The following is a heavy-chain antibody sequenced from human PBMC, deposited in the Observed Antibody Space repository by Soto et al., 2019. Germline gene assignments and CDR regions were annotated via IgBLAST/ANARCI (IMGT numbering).Heavy chain of an antibody. Sequence: SVKVSCKASGGTFSSYAISWVRQAPGQGVEWMGGIIPIFGTANYAQKFQGRVTITADESTSTAYMELSSLRSEDTAVYYCASAAPSGGYTYDYWGQGTLVTVPS. CDR2: IIPIFGTA. CDR3: ASAAPSGGYTYDY. V-gene: IGHV1-69*13. CDR1: GGTFSSYA. D-gene: IGHD3-22*01. J-gene: IGHJ4*02.